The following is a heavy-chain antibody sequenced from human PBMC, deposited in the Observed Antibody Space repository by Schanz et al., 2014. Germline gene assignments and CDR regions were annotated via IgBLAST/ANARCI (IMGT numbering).Heavy chain of an antibody. CDR2: ISASGGDT. D-gene: IGHD6-25*01. CDR1: GFTFSSYA. V-gene: IGHV3-23*04. Sequence: EVQLVESGGGLVQPGGSLRLSCVASGFTFSSYAMTWVRQAPGMGLEWVSVISASGGDTYYADSVKGRFTISRDNSKNTLYLQMNSLRAEDTAVYHCAKVRYSSGWRGDYFDEWGQGTLVTVAS. CDR3: AKVRYSSGWRGDYFDE. J-gene: IGHJ4*02.